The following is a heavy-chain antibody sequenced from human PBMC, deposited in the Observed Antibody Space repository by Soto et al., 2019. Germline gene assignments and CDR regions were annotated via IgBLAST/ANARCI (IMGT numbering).Heavy chain of an antibody. Sequence: GGSLRLSCEVSRFTFSRYGMHWVRQAPGKGLEWVAFIWYDGSNKYYADSVKGRFTISRDNSKNTLYLQMNSLRAEDTAVYYCARDLEDAETYYYDSSGLLDYWGQGTLVTVSS. CDR2: IWYDGSNK. V-gene: IGHV3-30*02. J-gene: IGHJ4*02. CDR3: ARDLEDAETYYYDSSGLLDY. D-gene: IGHD3-22*01. CDR1: RFTFSRYG.